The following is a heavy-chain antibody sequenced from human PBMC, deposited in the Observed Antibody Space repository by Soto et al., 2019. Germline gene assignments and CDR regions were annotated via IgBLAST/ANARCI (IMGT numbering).Heavy chain of an antibody. Sequence: QVQLVQSGAEVKKPGASVKVSCKASGYTFTSYGLSGVRQAPGPGLEWMGWIRAYNGNTNYAQKLQGRGTMTTDTSTRTAYMELRSLRSDDTAVYCCAREWAAAGPFDYWGQGTLVTVSS. CDR1: GYTFTSYG. J-gene: IGHJ4*02. D-gene: IGHD6-13*01. CDR3: AREWAAAGPFDY. V-gene: IGHV1-18*01. CDR2: IRAYNGNT.